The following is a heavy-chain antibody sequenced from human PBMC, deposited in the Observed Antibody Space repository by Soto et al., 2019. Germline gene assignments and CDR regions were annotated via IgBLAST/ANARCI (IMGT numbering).Heavy chain of an antibody. J-gene: IGHJ5*02. Sequence: SETLSLTCTVSGGSISSYYWSWIRQPPGKGLEWIGYIFYSGSTNYNPSLRSRVTISLDTSKNQFSMKLSSVTAADTAVYYCATHSSGATRSWFDPWGQGTLVTVSS. V-gene: IGHV4-59*08. CDR2: IFYSGST. CDR1: GGSISSYY. D-gene: IGHD2-15*01. CDR3: ATHSSGATRSWFDP.